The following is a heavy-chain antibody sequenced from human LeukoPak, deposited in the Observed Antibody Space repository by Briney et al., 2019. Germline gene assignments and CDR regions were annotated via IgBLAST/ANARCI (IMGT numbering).Heavy chain of an antibody. J-gene: IGHJ4*02. CDR2: INHSGST. CDR3: AGLVGRYSSGLYYYYFDY. Sequence: SETLSLTCAVYGGSFSGYYWSWIRQPPGKGLEWIGEINHSGSTNYNPSLKSRVTTSVDTSKNQFSLKLSSVTAADTAVYYCAGLVGRYSSGLYYYYFDYWGQGTLVTVSS. V-gene: IGHV4-34*01. D-gene: IGHD3-22*01. CDR1: GGSFSGYY.